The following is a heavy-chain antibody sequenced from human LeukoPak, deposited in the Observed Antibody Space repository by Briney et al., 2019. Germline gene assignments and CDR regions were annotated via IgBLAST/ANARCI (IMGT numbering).Heavy chain of an antibody. CDR3: ARASQMTTVTTPDY. CDR2: IWYDGSNK. CDR1: GFTFSSYG. J-gene: IGHJ4*02. V-gene: IGHV3-33*01. D-gene: IGHD4-11*01. Sequence: PGRSLRLSCAASGFTFSSYGMHWVRQAPGKGLEWVAVIWYDGSNKYYADSVKGRFTISRDNSKNTLYLQMNSLRAEDTAVYYCARASQMTTVTTPDYWGQGTLVTVSS.